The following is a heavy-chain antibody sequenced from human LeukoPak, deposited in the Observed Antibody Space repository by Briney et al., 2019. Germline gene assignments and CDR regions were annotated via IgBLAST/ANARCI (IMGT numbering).Heavy chain of an antibody. Sequence: GGSLSLSCAASGFTFSSYWMHWVRQAPGKGLVWVPRVNSDGSSTSYADSVKGRFTISRDNAKYTLYLQMNSLRAEDTAVYYCARDPGDGDYGYWGQGTLVTVSS. J-gene: IGHJ4*02. CDR2: VNSDGSST. V-gene: IGHV3-74*01. CDR1: GFTFSSYW. CDR3: ARDPGDGDYGY. D-gene: IGHD4-17*01.